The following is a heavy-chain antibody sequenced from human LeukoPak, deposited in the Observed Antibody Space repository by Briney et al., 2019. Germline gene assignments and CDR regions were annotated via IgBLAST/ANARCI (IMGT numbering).Heavy chain of an antibody. V-gene: IGHV3-23*01. J-gene: IGHJ6*03. CDR2: ISGSGGST. D-gene: IGHD1-26*01. Sequence: GGSLRLSCAASGITFSSYAMSWVRQAPGKGLEWVSVISGSGGSTYYADSVRGRFTLSRDNSKRMLYLQMNSLRAEDTAVYYCAKAGALVRSYMDVRGKGTTVTVP. CDR3: AKAGALVRSYMDV. CDR1: GITFSSYA.